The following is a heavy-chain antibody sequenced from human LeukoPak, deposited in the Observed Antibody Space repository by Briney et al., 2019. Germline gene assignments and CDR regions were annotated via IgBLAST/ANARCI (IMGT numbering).Heavy chain of an antibody. D-gene: IGHD6-13*01. CDR1: GFTFSRYG. J-gene: IGHJ4*02. CDR3: AKDLGTRSIAETGHFDY. Sequence: PGGSLRLSCAASGFTFSRYGMHWVRQAPGKGLEWVAVIWYDGSNKYYADSVKGRFTVSRDNSKNTLYLQMNSLRAEDTAVYYCAKDLGTRSIAETGHFDYWGQRTLVTVSS. CDR2: IWYDGSNK. V-gene: IGHV3-33*06.